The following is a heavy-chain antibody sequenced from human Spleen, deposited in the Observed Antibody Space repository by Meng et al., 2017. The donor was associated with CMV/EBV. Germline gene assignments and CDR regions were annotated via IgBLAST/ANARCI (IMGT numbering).Heavy chain of an antibody. Sequence: SETLSLTCTVSGGSINSYYWSWIRQPPGKGLELIGHIYYSGSSNYNPSLKSRVTISVDTSENQFSLKLTSVTAADTAVYYCARGEAGYSVYDDYFAYWGQGTLVTVSS. D-gene: IGHD5/OR15-5a*01. CDR1: GGSINSYY. V-gene: IGHV4-59*08. CDR3: ARGEAGYSVYDDYFAY. CDR2: IYYSGSS. J-gene: IGHJ4*02.